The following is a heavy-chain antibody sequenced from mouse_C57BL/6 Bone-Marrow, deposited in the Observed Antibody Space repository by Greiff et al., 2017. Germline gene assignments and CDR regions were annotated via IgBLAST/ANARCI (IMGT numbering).Heavy chain of an antibody. CDR1: GFTFSDDG. D-gene: IGHD1-1*01. Sequence: EVQVVESGGGLVKPGGSLKLSCAASGFTFSDDGMHWVRQAPEKGLEWVAYISSGSSTTYYADTVQGRFTITRNTAKNTLFLQMTSLRSEDTAMYYCARDYYGSSYGYFDVWGRGTAITLSA. CDR3: ARDYYGSSYGYFDV. V-gene: IGHV5-17*01. J-gene: IGHJ1*03. CDR2: ISSGSSTT.